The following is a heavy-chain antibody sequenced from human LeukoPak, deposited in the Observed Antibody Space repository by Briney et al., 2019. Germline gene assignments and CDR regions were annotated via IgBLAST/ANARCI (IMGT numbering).Heavy chain of an antibody. CDR1: GFTLSTHG. CDR3: ARDLSFGSLDF. Sequence: GGSLIPSCAASGFTLSTHGMHWGRQAPGKRLGWVAGMWYDGSREDYADSVKGRFTISRDISKNTLNLQMNSLRVEDTAMFYCARDLSFGSLDFRGQGTLVTVSS. CDR2: MWYDGSRE. D-gene: IGHD3-3*01. V-gene: IGHV3-33*01. J-gene: IGHJ4*02.